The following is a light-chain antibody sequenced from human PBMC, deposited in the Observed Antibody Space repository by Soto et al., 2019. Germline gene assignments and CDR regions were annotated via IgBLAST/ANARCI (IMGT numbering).Light chain of an antibody. CDR1: ISDVGGYNY. J-gene: IGLJ2*01. Sequence: QSVLTQPPSASGSPGQSVTISCTGTISDVGGYNYVSWYQQHPGKAPKLMIYEVSERPSGVPDRFSGSKSGNTASLTVSGVQAEDEADYYCGSYAGFNNYVAFGGGTQLTVL. CDR3: GSYAGFNNYVA. V-gene: IGLV2-8*01. CDR2: EVS.